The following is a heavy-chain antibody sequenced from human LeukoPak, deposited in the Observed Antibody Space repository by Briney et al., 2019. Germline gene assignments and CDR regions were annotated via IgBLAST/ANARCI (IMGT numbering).Heavy chain of an antibody. J-gene: IGHJ6*02. D-gene: IGHD4/OR15-4a*01. CDR1: GGTFISYA. V-gene: IGHV1-69*10. Sequence: ASVKVSCKASGGTFISYAISWVRPAPGKGLEWMGGIIPILGIANYAQKFQGRVTITADKSTSTAYMELSSLRSEDTAVYYCARDAGVRGYDGMDVWGQGTTVTVSS. CDR2: IIPILGIA. CDR3: ARDAGVRGYDGMDV.